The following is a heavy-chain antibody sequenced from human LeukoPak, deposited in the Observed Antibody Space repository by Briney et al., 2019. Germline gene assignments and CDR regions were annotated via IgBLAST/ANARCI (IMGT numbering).Heavy chain of an antibody. D-gene: IGHD2-15*01. V-gene: IGHV4-34*01. J-gene: IGHJ5*02. CDR2: INHSGST. Sequence: PSETLSLTCAVYGGSFSGYYWSWIRQPPGKGPEWIGEINHSGSTNYNPSLKSRVTISVDTSKNQFSLKLSSVTAADTAVYYCARGRRDIVVVVAAYRNWFDPWGQGTLVTVSS. CDR1: GGSFSGYY. CDR3: ARGRRDIVVVVAAYRNWFDP.